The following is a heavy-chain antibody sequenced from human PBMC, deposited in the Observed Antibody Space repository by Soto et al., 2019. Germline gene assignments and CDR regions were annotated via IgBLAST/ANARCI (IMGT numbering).Heavy chain of an antibody. CDR2: IYNTGNT. Sequence: QVQLQESGPGLVKPSETLSLTCTVSSGSISSYYWSWIRQPPGKGLEWIGYIYNTGNTNYNPSLKSRVTISVDTSRNQFSLKLSSVTAADTAVYYCARGSNQGVAGMGFDYWGQGTLVTVSS. V-gene: IGHV4-59*01. CDR1: SGSISSYY. D-gene: IGHD6-19*01. CDR3: ARGSNQGVAGMGFDY. J-gene: IGHJ4*02.